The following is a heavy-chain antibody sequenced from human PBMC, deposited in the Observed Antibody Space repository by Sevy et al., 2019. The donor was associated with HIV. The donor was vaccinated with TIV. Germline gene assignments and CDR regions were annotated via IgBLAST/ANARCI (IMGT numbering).Heavy chain of an antibody. D-gene: IGHD3-22*01. CDR3: AINTAYYYDSSGYYYYYYGMDV. Sequence: SETLSLTCTVSGGSVSSGSYDWSWIRQPPGKGLEWIGYIYYSGSTNYNPSLQSRVTISVDTSKNQFSPKLSSVTAADTAVYYCAINTAYYYDSSGYYYYYYGMDVWGQGTTVTVSS. CDR2: IYYSGST. J-gene: IGHJ6*02. V-gene: IGHV4-61*01. CDR1: GGSVSSGSYD.